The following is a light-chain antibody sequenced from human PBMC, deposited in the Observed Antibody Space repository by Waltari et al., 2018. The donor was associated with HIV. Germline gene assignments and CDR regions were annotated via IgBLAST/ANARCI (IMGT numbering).Light chain of an antibody. V-gene: IGLV1-47*01. CDR2: RNN. CDR1: SSHIGTNY. Sequence: QSVLTQPPSASGTPGQRVTISCSGSSSHIGTNYVYWYQQPPGTAPKLLIYRNNQRPSGVPERFSGSKSGTSASLDISGLRSEDEADYYCAAWDDSLSGVVFGGGTKLTVL. J-gene: IGLJ2*01. CDR3: AAWDDSLSGVV.